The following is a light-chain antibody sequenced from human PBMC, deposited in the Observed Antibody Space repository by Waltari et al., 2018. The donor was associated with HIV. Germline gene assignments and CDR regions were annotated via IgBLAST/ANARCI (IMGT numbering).Light chain of an antibody. CDR3: QQYYTTPPT. CDR2: SAS. CDR1: QSLLYSSKNENF. V-gene: IGKV4-1*01. Sequence: DIVMTQSPHSLALSLGERATINCTSSQSLLYSSKNENFLAWYQQKPGQTPQLLIYSASTRGSGVPDRFSGSGSGTDFTLTINSLQSGDGAGYFCQQYYTTPPTFGQGTRVEIK. J-gene: IGKJ1*01.